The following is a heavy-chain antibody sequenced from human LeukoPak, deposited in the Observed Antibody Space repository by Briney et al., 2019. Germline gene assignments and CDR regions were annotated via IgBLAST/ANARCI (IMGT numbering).Heavy chain of an antibody. CDR3: ARMNLEEGDYFDY. Sequence: SETLSLTCTVSGGSISSYYWSWLRQPPGKGLEWIGYIYYSGSTNYNPSLKSRVTISVDTSKNQFSLKLSSVTAADTAVYYCARMNLEEGDYFDYWGQGTLVTVSS. J-gene: IGHJ4*02. V-gene: IGHV4-59*01. D-gene: IGHD5-24*01. CDR2: IYYSGST. CDR1: GGSISSYY.